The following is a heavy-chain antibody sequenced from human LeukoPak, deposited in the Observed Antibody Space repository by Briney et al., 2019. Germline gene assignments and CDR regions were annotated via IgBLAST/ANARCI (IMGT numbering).Heavy chain of an antibody. CDR1: GESFNNYY. CDR3: ARETSQKGAHYMDV. Sequence: SETLSLTCAVYGESFNNYYWTWIRQSPGKGLEWIGEINHSGSTNYKPSLKSRVTISVDPSKNQFSLKLSSVTAADTAVYYCARETSQKGAHYMDVWGKGTTITIS. D-gene: IGHD3-16*01. J-gene: IGHJ6*03. CDR2: INHSGST. V-gene: IGHV4-34*01.